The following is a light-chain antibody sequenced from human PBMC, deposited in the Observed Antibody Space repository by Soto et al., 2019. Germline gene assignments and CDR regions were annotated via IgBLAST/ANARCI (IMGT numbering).Light chain of an antibody. Sequence: DIVMTQSPDSLALSLGERATINCKSSQSLLYSSNNKNYLAWYQQRPGQSPRLLIYWASTRESGVPDRFSGSGSGTDFTLTISSLQAEDVAVYYCHQYCSSPLTFGGGTKVEIK. V-gene: IGKV4-1*01. CDR2: WAS. CDR1: QSLLYSSNNKNY. J-gene: IGKJ4*01. CDR3: HQYCSSPLT.